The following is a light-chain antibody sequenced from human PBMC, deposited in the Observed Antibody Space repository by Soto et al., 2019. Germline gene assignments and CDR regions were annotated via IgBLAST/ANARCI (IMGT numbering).Light chain of an antibody. Sequence: DIVMTQSPLSLPVTPGESASISCRSSQSLLYSNGFNCLDWYLQKPGQSPQLLIYMASYRASGVPDRFSGRGSGTDFTLEISRVEAEDVGVYYCMQSLQTPWTFGQGTKVEIK. V-gene: IGKV2-28*01. CDR1: QSLLYSNGFNC. CDR2: MAS. J-gene: IGKJ1*01. CDR3: MQSLQTPWT.